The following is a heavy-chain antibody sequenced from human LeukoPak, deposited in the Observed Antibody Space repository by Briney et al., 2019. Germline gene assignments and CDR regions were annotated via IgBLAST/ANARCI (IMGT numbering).Heavy chain of an antibody. CDR2: INSDGSST. CDR3: ARDKVSGSYYGLDY. J-gene: IGHJ4*02. Sequence: GGSLRLSCAASGFTSSINWMHWVRQAPGKGLVWVSHINSDGSSTNYADSVKGRFTISRDSAKNTLYLQMNSLRAEDTGVYYCARDKVSGSYYGLDYWGQGTLVTVSS. CDR1: GFTSSINW. V-gene: IGHV3-74*01. D-gene: IGHD1-26*01.